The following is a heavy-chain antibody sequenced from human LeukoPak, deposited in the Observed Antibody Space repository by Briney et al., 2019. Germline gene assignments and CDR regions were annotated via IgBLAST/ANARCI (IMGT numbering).Heavy chain of an antibody. CDR2: IKQDGSEK. CDR1: GGSISSGGYY. J-gene: IGHJ4*02. V-gene: IGHV3-7*01. D-gene: IGHD6-19*01. CDR3: VRDSGWSRFDY. Sequence: ETLSLTCTVSGGSISSGGYYWSWVRQAPGKGLEWVASIKQDGSEKYHVASVQGRFTISRDNAKDSLYLQMNSLRAEDTAVYYCVRDSGWSRFDYWGQGILVTVSS.